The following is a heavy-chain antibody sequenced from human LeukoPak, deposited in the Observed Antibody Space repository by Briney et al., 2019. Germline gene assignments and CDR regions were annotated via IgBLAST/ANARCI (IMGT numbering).Heavy chain of an antibody. CDR3: VVVVPYDAFDI. CDR1: GYTFTSYD. V-gene: IGHV1-8*01. CDR2: RNPNSGNT. D-gene: IGHD2-21*01. Sequence: ASVKVSCKASGYTFTSYDINWLRQATGQGLEWMVWRNPNSGNTGYAQKFQSRVTMTRNTSISTAYMELSSLRSEDTAVYYCVVVVPYDAFDIWGKGTMVTVSS. J-gene: IGHJ3*02.